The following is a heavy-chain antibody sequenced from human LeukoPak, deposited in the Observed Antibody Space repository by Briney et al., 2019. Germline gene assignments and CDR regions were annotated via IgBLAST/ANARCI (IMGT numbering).Heavy chain of an antibody. J-gene: IGHJ3*02. Sequence: SETLSLTCAGYGGSFSGYYWSWIRQPPGKGLEWIGEISHSGSTNYNPSLKSRVTISVDTSKNQFSLKLSSVTAADTAVYYCASNYDILTGPDAFDIWGQGTMLTVSS. V-gene: IGHV4-34*01. CDR1: GGSFSGYY. CDR3: ASNYDILTGPDAFDI. CDR2: ISHSGST. D-gene: IGHD3-9*01.